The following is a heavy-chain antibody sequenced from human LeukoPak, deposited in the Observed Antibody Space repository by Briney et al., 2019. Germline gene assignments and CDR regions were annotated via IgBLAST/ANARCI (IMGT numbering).Heavy chain of an antibody. CDR1: GFTFSDYY. Sequence: GGSLRLSCAASGFTFSDYYMTWIRQAPGKGLEWISYISSSGISIYYADSVKGRFTISRDNAKNSLYLQMNSLRAEDTAVCYCARALDDYGDYVVRYWGQGTLVTVSS. J-gene: IGHJ4*02. D-gene: IGHD4-17*01. CDR2: ISSSGISI. V-gene: IGHV3-11*01. CDR3: ARALDDYGDYVVRY.